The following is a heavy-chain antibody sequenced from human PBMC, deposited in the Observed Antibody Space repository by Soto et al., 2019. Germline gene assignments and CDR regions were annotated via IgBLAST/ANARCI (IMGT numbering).Heavy chain of an antibody. V-gene: IGHV4-34*01. Sequence: SETLSLTCAVYGGSFSGYYWSWIRQPPGKGLEWIGEINHSGSTNYNPSLKSRVTISVDTSKNQFSLKLSSVTAADTAVYYCARRSDSSGYPDDAFDIGGQGTMVTVSS. D-gene: IGHD3-22*01. J-gene: IGHJ3*02. CDR1: GGSFSGYY. CDR2: INHSGST. CDR3: ARRSDSSGYPDDAFDI.